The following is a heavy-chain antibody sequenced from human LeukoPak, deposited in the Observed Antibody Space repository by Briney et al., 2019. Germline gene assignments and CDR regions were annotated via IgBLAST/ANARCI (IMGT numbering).Heavy chain of an antibody. D-gene: IGHD3-10*01. V-gene: IGHV1-2*02. Sequence: ASVKVSCKASGGTFSSYAISWVRQAPGQGLEWMGWINTNSGGTNYAQKFQGRVTMTRDTSISTAYMELSRLRSDDTAVYYCASVGGSGSYNRYYYYMDVWGKGTTVTISS. CDR1: GGTFSSYA. CDR3: ASVGGSGSYNRYYYYMDV. CDR2: INTNSGGT. J-gene: IGHJ6*03.